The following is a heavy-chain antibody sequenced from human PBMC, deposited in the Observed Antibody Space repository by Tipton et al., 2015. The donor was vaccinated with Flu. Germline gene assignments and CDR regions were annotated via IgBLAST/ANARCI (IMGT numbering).Heavy chain of an antibody. V-gene: IGHV4-39*07. Sequence: TLSLTCTVSGGSISRGSYYYNWIRQPPGRGLEWIASINHYGNTYHNPSLKSRVTILVDRSRNQFSLKLTPVTATDTAVYYCARRDYSNYVSEPKNWFDPWGQGILVTVSS. CDR1: GGSISRGSYY. D-gene: IGHD4-11*01. CDR2: INHYGNT. CDR3: ARRDYSNYVSEPKNWFDP. J-gene: IGHJ5*02.